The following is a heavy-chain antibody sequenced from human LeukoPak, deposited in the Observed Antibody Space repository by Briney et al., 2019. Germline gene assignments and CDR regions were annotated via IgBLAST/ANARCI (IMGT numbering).Heavy chain of an antibody. CDR3: ARGDGDSQAYYGMDV. Sequence: PSETLSLTCTVSGGSISSYYWSWIRQPPGKGLEWIGYIYYSGSTNYNPSLKSRVTISVDTSKNQFSLKLSSVTAADTAVYYCARGDGDSQAYYGMDVWGQGTTVTVSS. D-gene: IGHD4-17*01. CDR1: GGSISSYY. V-gene: IGHV4-59*01. J-gene: IGHJ6*02. CDR2: IYYSGST.